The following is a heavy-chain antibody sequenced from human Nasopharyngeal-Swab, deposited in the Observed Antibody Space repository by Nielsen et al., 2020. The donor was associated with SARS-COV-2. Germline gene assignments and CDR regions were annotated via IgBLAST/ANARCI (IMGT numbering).Heavy chain of an antibody. D-gene: IGHD3-16*01. CDR3: ARIEGGAMDYYYYGMDV. CDR2: LFSNDEK. Sequence: WIRQPPGKALEWLAHLFSNDEKSYSTSLKSRLTISKDTSKSQVVLTMTNMDPVDTATYYCARIEGGAMDYYYYGMDVWGQGTTVTVSS. V-gene: IGHV2-26*01. J-gene: IGHJ6*02.